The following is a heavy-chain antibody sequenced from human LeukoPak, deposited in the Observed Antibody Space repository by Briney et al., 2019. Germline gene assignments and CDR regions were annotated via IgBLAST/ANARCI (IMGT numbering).Heavy chain of an antibody. D-gene: IGHD6-25*01. V-gene: IGHV3-43*01. J-gene: IGHJ4*02. Sequence: GGSLRLSCAASGFTFSSYWMSWVRQAPGKGLERVSLITHDGGAAFYADSVRGRFTISRDNSRNSLYLQMDSLRTEDTALYYCAREKRRLVDYWGQGTLVTVSS. CDR1: GFTFSSYW. CDR3: AREKRRLVDY. CDR2: ITHDGGAA.